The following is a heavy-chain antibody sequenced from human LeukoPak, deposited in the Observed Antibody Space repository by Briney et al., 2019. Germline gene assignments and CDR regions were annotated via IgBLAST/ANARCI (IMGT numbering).Heavy chain of an antibody. V-gene: IGHV3-49*04. CDR2: IRSKAYGGTT. CDR3: TTVRGVINAKYFQH. Sequence: GGSLRLSCTASGFTFGDYAMSWVRQAPGKGLEWVGFIRSKAYGGTTEYAASVKGRFTISRDDSKSIAYLQMNSLKTEDTAVYYCTTVRGVINAKYFQHWGQGTLVTVSS. D-gene: IGHD3-10*01. CDR1: GFTFGDYA. J-gene: IGHJ1*01.